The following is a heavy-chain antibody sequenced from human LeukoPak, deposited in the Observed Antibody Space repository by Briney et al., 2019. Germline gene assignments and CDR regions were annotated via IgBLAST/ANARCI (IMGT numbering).Heavy chain of an antibody. Sequence: GGSLRLSCTASGFTLDDYGVSWLRQAPGKGLEWVGFIRNKAYGGTKEYAASVKGRFTISRDDSKSIAYLQMNSLASEDTAVYYCARSRRVSCGGACYSFDYWGQGTLVTVSS. J-gene: IGHJ4*02. CDR1: GFTLDDYG. V-gene: IGHV3-49*03. CDR2: IRNKAYGGTK. D-gene: IGHD2-21*02. CDR3: ARSRRVSCGGACYSFDY.